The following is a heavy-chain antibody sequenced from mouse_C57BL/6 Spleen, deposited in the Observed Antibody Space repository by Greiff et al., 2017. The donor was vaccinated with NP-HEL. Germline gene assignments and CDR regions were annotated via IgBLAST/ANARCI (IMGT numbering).Heavy chain of an antibody. CDR2: IYPRSGNT. J-gene: IGHJ3*01. CDR1: GYTFTSYG. CDR3: ARSGSDYYGSSYDAY. V-gene: IGHV1-81*01. D-gene: IGHD1-1*01. Sequence: VQLQESGAELARPGASVKLSCKASGYTFTSYGISWVKQRTGQGLEWIGEIYPRSGNTYYNEKFKGKATLTADKSSSTAYMELRSLTSEDSAVYFCARSGSDYYGSSYDAYWGQGTLVTVSA.